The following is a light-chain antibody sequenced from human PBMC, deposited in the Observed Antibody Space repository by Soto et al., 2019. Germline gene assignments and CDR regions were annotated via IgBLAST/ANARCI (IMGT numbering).Light chain of an antibody. V-gene: IGLV2-8*01. J-gene: IGLJ1*01. CDR1: SSDVGGYNS. CDR2: KVS. Sequence: QSALTQPPSASGSPGQSVTISCTGTSSDVGGYNSVSWYQQHPGKAPKLLIFKVSERPSGVPDRFSGSKSGNTASLTVSGLQADDEADYYCSSFAGSSFCVFGGGTKLTVL. CDR3: SSFAGSSFCV.